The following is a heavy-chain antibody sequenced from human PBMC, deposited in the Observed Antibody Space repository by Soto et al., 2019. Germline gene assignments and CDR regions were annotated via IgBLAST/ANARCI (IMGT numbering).Heavy chain of an antibody. CDR3: AKSGVFMDTAMVHDYYYYYMDV. D-gene: IGHD5-18*01. CDR1: GFTFRSYA. J-gene: IGHJ6*03. V-gene: IGHV3-23*01. Sequence: PGRSLRLSCAASGFTFRSYAMSWVRQAPGKGLEWVSAISGSGGSTYYADSVKGRFTISRDNSKNTLYLQMNSLRAEDTAVYYCAKSGVFMDTAMVHDYYYYYMDVWGKGTTVTVSS. CDR2: ISGSGGST.